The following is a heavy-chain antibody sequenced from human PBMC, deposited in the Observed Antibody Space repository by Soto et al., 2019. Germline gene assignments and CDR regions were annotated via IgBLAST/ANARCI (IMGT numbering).Heavy chain of an antibody. Sequence: PXGSLRLSCASSVFTFSSYAMSCVRHSPGKWLEWVSAISGSGGSTYYADSVKGRFTISRDNSKNTLYLQMNSLRAEDTAVYYCAKDLVYRSGSYRDYWGQGTLVTVSS. D-gene: IGHD1-26*01. CDR3: AKDLVYRSGSYRDY. CDR1: VFTFSSYA. CDR2: ISGSGGST. V-gene: IGHV3-23*01. J-gene: IGHJ4*02.